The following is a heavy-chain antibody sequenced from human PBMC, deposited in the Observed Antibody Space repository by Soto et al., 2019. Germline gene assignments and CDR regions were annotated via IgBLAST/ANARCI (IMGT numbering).Heavy chain of an antibody. CDR3: AKDMSTMIVVVMRSYYYYGMDV. Sequence: GGSLRLSCAASGFTLSSYGMHWVRQAPGKGLEWVAVISYDGSNKYYADSVKGRFTISRDNSKNTLYLQMNSRRAEDTAVYYCAKDMSTMIVVVMRSYYYYGMDVWGQGTTVTVSS. D-gene: IGHD3-22*01. V-gene: IGHV3-30*18. CDR1: GFTLSSYG. J-gene: IGHJ6*02. CDR2: ISYDGSNK.